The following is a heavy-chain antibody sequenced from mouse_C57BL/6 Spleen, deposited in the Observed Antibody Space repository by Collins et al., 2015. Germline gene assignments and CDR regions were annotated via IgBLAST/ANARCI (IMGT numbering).Heavy chain of an antibody. CDR2: IRSKSNNYAT. CDR1: GLTFNTYA. CDR3: VRLLDY. J-gene: IGHJ4*01. V-gene: IGHV10-1*02. Sequence: EVQLVESGGGLVLPKGSLKLSCAASGLTFNTYAMNWVRQAPGKGLEWVARIRSKSNNYATYYVDSVRDRFTISRDDSQSMLYLQMNNLKTEDTAMYYCVRLLDYWGQGTSVTVSS.